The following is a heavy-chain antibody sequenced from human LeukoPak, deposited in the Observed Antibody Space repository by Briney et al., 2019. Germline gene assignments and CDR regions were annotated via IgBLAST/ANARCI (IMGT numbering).Heavy chain of an antibody. Sequence: GGSLRLSCAASGFTVSSNYMSWVRQAPGKGLEWVSVIYSGGSTYYADSVKGRFTISRDNSKNTLYLQMNSLRAEDTAVYYCARVTTNSGWGPEYFQHWGQGTLVTVSS. J-gene: IGHJ1*01. D-gene: IGHD6-19*01. CDR2: IYSGGST. CDR3: ARVTTNSGWGPEYFQH. V-gene: IGHV3-66*01. CDR1: GFTVSSNY.